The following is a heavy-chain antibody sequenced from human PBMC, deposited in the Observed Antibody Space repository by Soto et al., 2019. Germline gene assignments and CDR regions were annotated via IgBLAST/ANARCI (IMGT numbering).Heavy chain of an antibody. CDR1: GTTISSGDHY. Sequence: QVQLQESGPGLVKPSQTLSLTCTVSGTTISSGDHYWSWIRQAPGKGLEWIGYMYYTGKTYYNTSLQSRVTLSVDTSKNQFSLKMTSVTAADTAMSFCARVYGRGDNGAFWGRGTLVSVSS. J-gene: IGHJ4*01. V-gene: IGHV4-30-4*01. D-gene: IGHD4-17*01. CDR2: MYYTGKT. CDR3: ARVYGRGDNGAF.